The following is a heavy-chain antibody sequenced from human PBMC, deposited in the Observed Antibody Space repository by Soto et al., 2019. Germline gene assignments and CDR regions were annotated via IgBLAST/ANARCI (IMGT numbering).Heavy chain of an antibody. Sequence: AGGSLRLSCAASGFTFSSYWMSWVRQAPGKGLEWVANIKQDGSEKYYVDSVKGRFTISRDNAKNSLYLQMNSLRAEDTAVYYCAREGYSSSWGNYYYGMDVWGQGTTVTVSS. CDR1: GFTFSSYW. CDR2: IKQDGSEK. D-gene: IGHD6-13*01. V-gene: IGHV3-7*01. J-gene: IGHJ6*02. CDR3: AREGYSSSWGNYYYGMDV.